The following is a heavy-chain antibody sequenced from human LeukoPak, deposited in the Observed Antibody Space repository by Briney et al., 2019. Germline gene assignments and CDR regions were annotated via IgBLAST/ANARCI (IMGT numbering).Heavy chain of an antibody. CDR1: GGSFSVIY. V-gene: IGHV4-34*01. CDR3: ARLPHGGSSWDTREKNWFDP. Sequence: SEALSVTSADHGGSFSVIYWRRMRQPPGKGLEWIGEINHSGSTNYNPSLKSRATISVETSKNQFSLKLSSVTAADTAVYYCARLPHGGSSWDTREKNWFDPWGQGTLVTVSS. D-gene: IGHD6-13*01. CDR2: INHSGST. J-gene: IGHJ5*02.